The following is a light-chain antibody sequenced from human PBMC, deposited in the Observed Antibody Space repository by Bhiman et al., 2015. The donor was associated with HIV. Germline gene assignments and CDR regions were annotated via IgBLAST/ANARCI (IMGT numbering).Light chain of an antibody. CDR2: DVT. J-gene: IGLJ3*02. CDR1: SSDIGDYNY. CDR3: GSYTSSSTRV. V-gene: IGLV2-14*03. Sequence: QSALTQPASVSGSPGQSITISCTGTSSDIGDYNYVSWYQQHPGKAPKLMIYDVTYRPSGVSDRFSGSKSGNTASLTISGLQAEDEADYYCGSYTSSSTRVFGGGTKLTVL.